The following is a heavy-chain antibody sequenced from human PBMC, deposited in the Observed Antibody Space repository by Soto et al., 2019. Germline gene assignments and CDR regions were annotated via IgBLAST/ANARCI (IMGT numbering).Heavy chain of an antibody. CDR2: MNAKSGDT. V-gene: IGHV1-8*02. CDR3: ARGNPFNYAGFDV. D-gene: IGHD3-16*01. CDR1: GYTFTSYY. Sequence: ASVKVSCKASGYTFTSYYMHWVRQASGQGPEWMGWMNAKSGDTFFPQRFQGKFNMTWDTSLSTAYMEVGSLTSDDTAIYYCARGNPFNYAGFDVWGQGTTVTVSS. J-gene: IGHJ6*02.